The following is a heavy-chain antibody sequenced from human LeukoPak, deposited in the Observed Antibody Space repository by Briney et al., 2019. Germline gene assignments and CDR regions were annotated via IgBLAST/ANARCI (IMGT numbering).Heavy chain of an antibody. CDR1: GFTFRNFG. Sequence: GGSLRLSCVASGFTFRNFGMHWVRQAPGKGLEWVAVMWYDGSKYYHADSVKGRFTISRDNSKNTLYLQMNSLRAEDTAVYYCAREARRGLSGYFFDYWGQGTLVTVSS. CDR3: AREARRGLSGYFFDY. V-gene: IGHV3-33*01. J-gene: IGHJ4*02. CDR2: MWYDGSKY. D-gene: IGHD5-12*01.